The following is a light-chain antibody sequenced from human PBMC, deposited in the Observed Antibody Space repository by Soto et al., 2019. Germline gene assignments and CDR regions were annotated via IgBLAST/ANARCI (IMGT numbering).Light chain of an antibody. CDR2: EVS. CDR1: SSDVGAYKF. V-gene: IGLV2-14*01. Sequence: QSVLTQPASVSGSPGQSTTIFCSGTSSDVGAYKFVSWYRHHPGKAPQVMIYEVSNRPSGVSNRFSGSKSGNTASLTISGLQPEDEGDYYCSSYTSTSTPWVFGGGTKLTVL. J-gene: IGLJ3*02. CDR3: SSYTSTSTPWV.